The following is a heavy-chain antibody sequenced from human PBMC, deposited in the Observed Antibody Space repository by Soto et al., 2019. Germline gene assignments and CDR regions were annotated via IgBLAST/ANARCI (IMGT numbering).Heavy chain of an antibody. Sequence: GGSLRLSCAASGFTFSSYAMSWVRQAAGKGLEWVSAISGSGGSTYYADSVKGRFTISRDNSKNTLYLQMNSLRAEDTAVYYCAKDLLERRLLRAFDIWGQGTMVTVSS. CDR3: AKDLLERRLLRAFDI. J-gene: IGHJ3*02. D-gene: IGHD1-1*01. CDR1: GFTFSSYA. CDR2: ISGSGGST. V-gene: IGHV3-23*01.